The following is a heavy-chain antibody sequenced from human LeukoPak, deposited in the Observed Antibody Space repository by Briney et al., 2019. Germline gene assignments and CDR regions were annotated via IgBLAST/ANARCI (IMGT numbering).Heavy chain of an antibody. CDR1: GFTFSSAW. V-gene: IGHV3-15*01. Sequence: GGSLRLSCVASGFTFSSAWMSWVRQAPGKGLEWVGRIKSKTDGGTTDYAAPVKGRFTISRDDSKNTLYLQMNSLKTEDTAEYYCTTARAVAAYDSWGQGTRVTVSS. J-gene: IGHJ4*02. CDR3: TTARAVAAYDS. CDR2: IKSKTDGGTT. D-gene: IGHD6-19*01.